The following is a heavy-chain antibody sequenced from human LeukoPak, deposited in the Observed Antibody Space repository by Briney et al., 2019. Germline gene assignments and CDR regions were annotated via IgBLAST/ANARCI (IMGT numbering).Heavy chain of an antibody. CDR3: AKDLGYSSGWDIDY. D-gene: IGHD6-19*01. Sequence: GGSLRLSCAASGFTFSSYAMSWVRQAPGKGLEWVSAISGSGGSTYYADSVKGRFTISRDNSKNTLYLQMNSLRAEDTAVYYCAKDLGYSSGWDIDYWGQGTLVTVSS. CDR2: ISGSGGST. CDR1: GFTFSSYA. V-gene: IGHV3-23*01. J-gene: IGHJ4*02.